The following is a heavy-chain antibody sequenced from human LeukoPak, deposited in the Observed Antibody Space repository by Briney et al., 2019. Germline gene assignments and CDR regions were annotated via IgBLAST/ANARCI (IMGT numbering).Heavy chain of an antibody. Sequence: GGSLRLSCAASGFTFSDYYMSWIRQAPGKGLEWVAVISYDGSNKYYADSVKGRFTISRDNSKNTLYLQMNSLRAEDTAVYYCARDTLDSSSWYDWNWFDPWGQGTLVTVSS. J-gene: IGHJ5*02. D-gene: IGHD6-13*01. CDR3: ARDTLDSSSWYDWNWFDP. V-gene: IGHV3-30-3*01. CDR1: GFTFSDYY. CDR2: ISYDGSNK.